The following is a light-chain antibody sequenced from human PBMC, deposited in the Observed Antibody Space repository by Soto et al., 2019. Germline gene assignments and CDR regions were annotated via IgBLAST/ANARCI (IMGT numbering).Light chain of an antibody. CDR3: QHYGSSRT. J-gene: IGKJ1*01. Sequence: EIVLTPSPGTLSLSPGERATLSCRASQSVSSSLAWYQQKPGQAPRLLIYGASSRATGIPDRFSGSGSGPDFTLTISRLEPEDFAVYFCQHYGSSRTFGQGTKVDI. V-gene: IGKV3-20*01. CDR2: GAS. CDR1: QSVSSS.